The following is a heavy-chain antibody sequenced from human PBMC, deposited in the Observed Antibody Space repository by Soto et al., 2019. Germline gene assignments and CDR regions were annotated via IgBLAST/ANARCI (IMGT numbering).Heavy chain of an antibody. V-gene: IGHV4-4*02. CDR2: IFHSGST. CDR3: ARVYSVSSSDS. CDR1: GGSIRSNNW. D-gene: IGHD1-26*01. J-gene: IGHJ4*02. Sequence: QVQLQESGPGLVKPSGTLSLTCAVSGGSIRSNNWWSWVRQPPGKGLEWIGEIFHSGSTNYNPSLKPRVTISVDKSTTPFSLKLSSVTAADTAVYYCARVYSVSSSDSWGQGTLVTVSS.